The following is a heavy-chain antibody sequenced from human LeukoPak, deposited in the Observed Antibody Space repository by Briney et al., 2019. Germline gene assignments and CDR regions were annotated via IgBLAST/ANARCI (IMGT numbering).Heavy chain of an antibody. CDR3: ARDKYSGYHRFPY. D-gene: IGHD5-12*01. CDR1: GYSFTGYY. J-gene: IGHJ4*02. Sequence: ASVKVSCKASGYSFTGYYIHWVRQAPGQGLEGMGWVNPATGGTNFAQKFQGRVTMTRDTSISTAYMELMMLSSDDTAMYFCARDKYSGYHRFPYWGQGTLVTVSS. CDR2: VNPATGGT. V-gene: IGHV1-2*02.